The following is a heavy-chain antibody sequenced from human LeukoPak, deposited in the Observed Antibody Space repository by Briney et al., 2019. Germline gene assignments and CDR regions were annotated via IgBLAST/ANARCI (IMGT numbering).Heavy chain of an antibody. CDR2: VGTLADT. J-gene: IGHJ6*02. CDR1: GFAFSNYD. D-gene: IGHD6-19*01. Sequence: QSGGSLRLSCAASGFAFSNYDMHWVRQVVGRGLEWDSAVGTLADTYYSGSVKGRFTVSRENGKNSMYLQMNSLSAGDSAVYYCARGPTGGWLRNGMDVWGQGTTVTVSS. V-gene: IGHV3-13*01. CDR3: ARGPTGGWLRNGMDV.